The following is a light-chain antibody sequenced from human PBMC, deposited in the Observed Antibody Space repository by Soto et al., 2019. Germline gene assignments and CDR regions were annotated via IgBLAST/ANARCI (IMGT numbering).Light chain of an antibody. CDR2: ENN. J-gene: IGLJ1*01. Sequence: QSVLTQPPSVSAAPGQRVTISCTGSSSNIGAGYEAHWYQQVPGTAPKLLIYENNNRPSGVPDRFSGSKSGTSASLAITGLQAEDEAENYCQSYDSSLSGYVFGTGTKVTVL. V-gene: IGLV1-40*01. CDR3: QSYDSSLSGYV. CDR1: SSNIGAGYE.